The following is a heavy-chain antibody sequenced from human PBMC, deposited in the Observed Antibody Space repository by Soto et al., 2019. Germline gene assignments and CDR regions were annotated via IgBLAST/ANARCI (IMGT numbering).Heavy chain of an antibody. CDR2: ISGSAGST. CDR1: GFTFSSYP. J-gene: IGHJ4*02. V-gene: IGHV3-23*01. CDR3: VRRVYSSQFDS. D-gene: IGHD6-19*01. Sequence: TGGSLRLSCAASGFTFSSYPMNWVRQAPGKGLEWVSTISGSAGSTYYADSVKGRFTVSRDSSRNTLYLEMNSLRAEDTAIYYCVRRVYSSQFDSWGQGTLVTVSS.